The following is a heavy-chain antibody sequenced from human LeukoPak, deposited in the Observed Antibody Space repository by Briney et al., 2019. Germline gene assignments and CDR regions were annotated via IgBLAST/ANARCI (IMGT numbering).Heavy chain of an antibody. CDR2: IQYDGSNQ. Sequence: GGSLRLSCAASGFTFSSYWMSWVRQAPGKGLEWVAYIQYDGSNQQYADSVKGRFTISRDTSKNTLSLQMYSLRVEDTAVYYCAREKGRGVISPYFDSWGQGTLVTVSS. CDR1: GFTFSSYW. CDR3: AREKGRGVISPYFDS. V-gene: IGHV3-30*02. J-gene: IGHJ4*02. D-gene: IGHD3-10*01.